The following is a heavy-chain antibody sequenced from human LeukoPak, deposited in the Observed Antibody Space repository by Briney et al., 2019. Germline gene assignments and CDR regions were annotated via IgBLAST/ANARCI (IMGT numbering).Heavy chain of an antibody. D-gene: IGHD1-26*01. CDR2: ITHDASST. J-gene: IGHJ6*03. CDR1: GFIFSSYW. CDR3: ARISGGSYRTGYYYYMDV. V-gene: IGHV3-74*01. Sequence: GGSLRLSCAASGFIFSSYWMHWVRQAPGKGPFWLSRITHDASSTLSADSVKGRFTISRDNAKNTLYLQMNSLRAEDTAVYYCARISGGSYRTGYYYYMDVWGKGTTVTVS.